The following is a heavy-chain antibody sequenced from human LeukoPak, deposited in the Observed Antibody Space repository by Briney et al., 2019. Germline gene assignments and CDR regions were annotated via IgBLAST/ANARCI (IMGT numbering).Heavy chain of an antibody. J-gene: IGHJ3*02. V-gene: IGHV1-2*02. D-gene: IGHD6-6*01. CDR1: GYTFTGYY. CDR2: IYPYSGDT. CDR3: ARDRNSGSSLDI. Sequence: ASVTVSCKASGYTFTGYYIHWVRQAPGQGLEWMGWIYPYSGDTNYAQNFQGRVTMTRDTSISTAYMGLSSLKSDDTAVYYCARDRNSGSSLDIWGQGTMLTVSS.